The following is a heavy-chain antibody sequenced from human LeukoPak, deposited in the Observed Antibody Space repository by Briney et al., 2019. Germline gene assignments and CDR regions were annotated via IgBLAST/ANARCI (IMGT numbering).Heavy chain of an antibody. CDR3: ARAHGGYDFWRGTHTYYLDY. Sequence: SETLSLTCAVSGGSISSGGYSWSWIRQPPGKGLEWIGYIYHSGSTYYNPSLKSRVTISVDRSKNQFSLKLSSVTAADTAVYYCARAHGGYDFWRGTHTYYLDYWGQGTLVTVSS. J-gene: IGHJ4*02. V-gene: IGHV4-30-2*01. CDR2: IYHSGST. CDR1: GGSISSGGYS. D-gene: IGHD3-3*01.